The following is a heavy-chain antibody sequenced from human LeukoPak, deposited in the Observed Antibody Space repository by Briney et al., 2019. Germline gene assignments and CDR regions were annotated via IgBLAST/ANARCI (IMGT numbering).Heavy chain of an antibody. J-gene: IGHJ5*02. Sequence: GGSLRLSCAASGFTFSSYSMNWVRQAPGKGLEWVSSISSSSSYIYYADSVKGRFTISRDNAKNSLYLQMNSLRAEDTAVYYCARDHRLLPWSDPWGQGTLVTVSS. V-gene: IGHV3-21*01. D-gene: IGHD5-18*01. CDR1: GFTFSSYS. CDR2: ISSSSSYI. CDR3: ARDHRLLPWSDP.